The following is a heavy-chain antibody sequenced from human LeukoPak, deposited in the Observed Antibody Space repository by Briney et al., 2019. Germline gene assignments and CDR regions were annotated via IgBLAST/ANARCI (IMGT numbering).Heavy chain of an antibody. CDR1: GGSISSISYY. V-gene: IGHV4-39*06. D-gene: IGHD3-3*01. Sequence: SETLSLTGTVSGGSISSISYYWGWIRQPLGWGVGWIGSIYCSDITYYNPSRRSLVTISVVTAKNLDRLKLSSVAAAATAGSCCARLGSGYLRYSFDYWGQGTLVTVSS. CDR3: ARLGSGYLRYSFDY. J-gene: IGHJ4*02. CDR2: IYCSDIT.